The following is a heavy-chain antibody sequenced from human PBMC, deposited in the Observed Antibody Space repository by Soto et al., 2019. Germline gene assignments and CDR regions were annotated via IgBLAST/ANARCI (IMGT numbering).Heavy chain of an antibody. Sequence: SETLSLTCAVYGGSFSGYYLSWISRPTGKGLEWIGEINHSGSTNYNPSLKSRVTISVDTSKNQFSLKLSSVTAADTAVYYCARVVAARPRHYYYYYMDVWGKGTTVTVSS. J-gene: IGHJ6*03. V-gene: IGHV4-34*01. CDR2: INHSGST. CDR3: ARVVAARPRHYYYYYMDV. CDR1: GGSFSGYY. D-gene: IGHD6-6*01.